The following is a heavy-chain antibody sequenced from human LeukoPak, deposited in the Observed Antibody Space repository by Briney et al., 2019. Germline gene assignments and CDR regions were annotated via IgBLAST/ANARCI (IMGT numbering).Heavy chain of an antibody. CDR1: GYTFTGYY. J-gene: IGHJ5*02. Sequence: ASVKVSCKASGYTFTGYYMHWVRQAPGQGLEWMGWINPNSGGTNCAQKFQGRVTMTRDTSISTAYMELSRLRSDDTAVYYCARAAYYDILTGYYPFDPWGQGTLVTVSS. D-gene: IGHD3-9*01. V-gene: IGHV1-2*02. CDR3: ARAAYYDILTGYYPFDP. CDR2: INPNSGGT.